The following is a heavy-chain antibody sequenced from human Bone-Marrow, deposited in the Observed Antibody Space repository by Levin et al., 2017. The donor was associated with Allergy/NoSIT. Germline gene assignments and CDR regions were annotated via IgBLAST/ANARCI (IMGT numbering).Heavy chain of an antibody. Sequence: PSETLSLTCTVSGDSMIIHYWAWIRQPAGRGLEWLGRVYISGTTNRNPSLQSRLSMSVDRSKNQFSLNLRSVSNSDTAVYYCVRVNAKGYFDLGGQGIRVTVSS. CDR1: GDSMIIHY. CDR2: VYISGTT. CDR3: VRVNAKGYFDL. J-gene: IGHJ4*02. V-gene: IGHV4-4*07.